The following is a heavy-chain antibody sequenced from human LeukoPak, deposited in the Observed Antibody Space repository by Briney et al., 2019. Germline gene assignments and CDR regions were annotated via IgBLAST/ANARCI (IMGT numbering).Heavy chain of an antibody. D-gene: IGHD2-2*01. V-gene: IGHV1-8*01. CDR2: VHPNTGNT. CDR1: GYTFTTYD. Sequence: ASVKVSCKASGYTFTTYDINWVRQAAGQGLEWMGWVHPNTGNTGYPQKFQGRVTMTRDTSINTAYLELSNLRSDDTAVYYCARGVRYCSSSTCQSRAWYFDLWGRGTLVTVSP. J-gene: IGHJ2*01. CDR3: ARGVRYCSSSTCQSRAWYFDL.